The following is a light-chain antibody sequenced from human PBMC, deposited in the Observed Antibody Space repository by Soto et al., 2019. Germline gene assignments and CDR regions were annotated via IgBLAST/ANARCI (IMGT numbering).Light chain of an antibody. Sequence: QSVLTQPPSVSGAPGQRVIISCTGSNSNIGAGYEVHWFQQLPGTAHKLLIYGNINRPSGVPDRFSGSKSGTSASLAITGLQPEDEADYYCQSYDSSLSVLYVFGTGTNVTVL. CDR2: GNI. CDR1: NSNIGAGYE. V-gene: IGLV1-40*01. CDR3: QSYDSSLSVLYV. J-gene: IGLJ1*01.